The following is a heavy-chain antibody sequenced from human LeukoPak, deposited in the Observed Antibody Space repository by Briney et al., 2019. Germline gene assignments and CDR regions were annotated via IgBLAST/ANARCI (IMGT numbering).Heavy chain of an antibody. V-gene: IGHV3-21*01. D-gene: IGHD3-10*01. CDR3: ARGEYGSGSYHIDY. CDR2: ISSSSSYI. CDR1: GFTFSSYG. J-gene: IGHJ4*02. Sequence: GGSLRLSCAASGFTFSSYGMYWVRQAPGKGLEWVSFISSSSSYIYYADSVKGRFTISRDNAKNSLYLQMNSLRAEDTAVYYCARGEYGSGSYHIDYWGQGTLVTVSS.